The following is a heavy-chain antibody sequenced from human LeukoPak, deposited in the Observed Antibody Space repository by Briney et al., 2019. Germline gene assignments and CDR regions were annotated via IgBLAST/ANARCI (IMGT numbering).Heavy chain of an antibody. J-gene: IGHJ2*01. CDR1: GFTFTAYY. CDR3: ASPWGSRDYWYFDL. Sequence: EASVKVSCKASGFTFTAYYMHWVRQAPGQGLEWMGWINPNTGGTNYAEKFQGRVTMTRDTSISTAYMELSRLRSDDTAVYYCASPWGSRDYWYFDLWGRGTLVTVSS. CDR2: INPNTGGT. D-gene: IGHD7-27*01. V-gene: IGHV1-2*02.